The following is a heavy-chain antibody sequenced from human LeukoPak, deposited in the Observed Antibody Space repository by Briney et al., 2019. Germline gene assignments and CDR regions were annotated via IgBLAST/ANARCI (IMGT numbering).Heavy chain of an antibody. Sequence: SQTLSLTCAISGDIVSSTSAGWNWIRQSPSRGLEWLGRTYYRSKLYTDFAPSLSNRITINPDTSMNQFSLQLTAVTPEDTAIYYCAREWSRYYMDVWGKGTTVTVSS. V-gene: IGHV6-1*01. CDR3: AREWSRYYMDV. D-gene: IGHD3-3*01. CDR1: GDIVSSTSAG. J-gene: IGHJ6*03. CDR2: TYYRSKLYT.